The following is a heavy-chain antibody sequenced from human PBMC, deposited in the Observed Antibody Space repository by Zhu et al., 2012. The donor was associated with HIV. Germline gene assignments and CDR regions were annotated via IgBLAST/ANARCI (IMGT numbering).Heavy chain of an antibody. J-gene: IGHJ6*01. CDR3: ARDRGIAVAGSYYYGMDV. CDR2: IYTSGST. V-gene: IGHV4-4*09. CDR1: GGSISSYY. D-gene: IGHD6-19*01. Sequence: QVQLQESGPGLVKPSETLSLTCTVSGGSISSYYWSWIRQPPGKGLEWIGYIYTSGSTNYNPSLKSRVTISVDTSKNQFSLKLSSVTAADTAVYYCARDRGIAVAGSYYYGMDVWGPRGPRVTVSS.